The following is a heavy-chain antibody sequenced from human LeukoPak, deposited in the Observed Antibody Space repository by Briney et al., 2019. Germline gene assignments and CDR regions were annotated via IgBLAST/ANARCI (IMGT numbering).Heavy chain of an antibody. CDR2: IYYSGST. Sequence: SETLSLTCTASGGTISSYYRSWIRQPPGKGLEWIGYIYYSGSTNYNPSLKSRVTISVDTSKNQFSLKLSSVTAADTAVYYCARNYYDSSAGAFDIWGQGTMVTVSS. V-gene: IGHV4-59*08. D-gene: IGHD3-22*01. J-gene: IGHJ3*02. CDR3: ARNYYDSSAGAFDI. CDR1: GGTISSYY.